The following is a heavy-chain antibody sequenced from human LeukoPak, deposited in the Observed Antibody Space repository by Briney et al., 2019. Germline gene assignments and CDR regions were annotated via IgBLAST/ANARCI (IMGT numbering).Heavy chain of an antibody. CDR3: AKEIVGATTNWFDP. Sequence: PGGSLRLSCAASGFTFSSYSMNWVRQAPGKGLEWVSAISGSGGSTYYADSVKGRFTISRDNSKNTLYLQMNSLRAEDTAVYYCAKEIVGATTNWFDPWGQGTLVTVSS. CDR1: GFTFSSYS. D-gene: IGHD1-26*01. V-gene: IGHV3-23*01. CDR2: ISGSGGST. J-gene: IGHJ5*02.